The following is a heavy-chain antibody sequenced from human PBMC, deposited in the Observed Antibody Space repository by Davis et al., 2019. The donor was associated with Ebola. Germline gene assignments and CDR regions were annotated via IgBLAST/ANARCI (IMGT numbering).Heavy chain of an antibody. J-gene: IGHJ4*02. CDR3: ARDRKVYTY. CDR1: GFTFSSYA. CDR2: ISHDGSNK. V-gene: IGHV3-30-3*01. Sequence: PGGSLRLSCAASGFTFSSYAMHWVRQAPGKGLEWVVVISHDGSNKYYADSVKGRFTISRDNSKNTLYVQMNSLRAEDTAVYYCARDRKVYTYWGQGTPVTVSS.